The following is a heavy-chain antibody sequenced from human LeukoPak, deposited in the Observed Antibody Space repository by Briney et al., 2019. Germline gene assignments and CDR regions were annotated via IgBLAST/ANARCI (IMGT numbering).Heavy chain of an antibody. CDR3: AKTLPSWGTYYFDY. CDR1: GLTFRKYA. J-gene: IGHJ4*02. Sequence: GGSLRLSCTASGLTFRKYAMSWVRQAPGKGLEWVSSIGSRGGGTSYADSVKGRFTVSRDNFKNTLYLQMNSLRADDTALYYCAKTLPSWGTYYFDYWGQGSLVTISS. V-gene: IGHV3-23*01. D-gene: IGHD3-10*01. CDR2: IGSRGGGT.